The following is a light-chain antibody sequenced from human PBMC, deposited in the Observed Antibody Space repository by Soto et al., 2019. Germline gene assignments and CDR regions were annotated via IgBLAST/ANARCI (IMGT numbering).Light chain of an antibody. Sequence: QSALTQPPSVSAAPGQKVTISCSGSSSNIGNNYVSWYQQLPGTAPKLLIYENNKRPSGIPDRFSGSKSGTSATLGITGLQTGDEADYYCGTWDSSLSAGVFGTGTKVPVL. CDR2: ENN. V-gene: IGLV1-51*02. CDR3: GTWDSSLSAGV. CDR1: SSNIGNNY. J-gene: IGLJ1*01.